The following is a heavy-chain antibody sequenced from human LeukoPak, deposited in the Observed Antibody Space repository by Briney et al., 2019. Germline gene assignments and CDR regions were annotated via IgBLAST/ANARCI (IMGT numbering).Heavy chain of an antibody. CDR3: ARIVGGLYFYYYYMDV. J-gene: IGHJ6*03. Sequence: SETLSLTRTVSGGSISSSYYWGWIRLPPGKGLEWIGNKYYRGSTYYNPSLKSRVTISVDTSKNQFSLNLTSVTAADTAVYYCARIVGGLYFYYYYMDVWGKGTTVTVSS. D-gene: IGHD1-26*01. V-gene: IGHV4-39*07. CDR1: GGSISSSYY. CDR2: KYYRGST.